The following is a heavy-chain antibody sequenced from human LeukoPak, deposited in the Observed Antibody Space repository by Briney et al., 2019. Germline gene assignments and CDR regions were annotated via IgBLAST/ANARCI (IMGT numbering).Heavy chain of an antibody. D-gene: IGHD6-19*01. Sequence: GGSLRLSCAASELTVSSNYMSWVRQAPGKGLEWVSVIYSGGSTYYADSVKGRFIISRDNSRNTLYLQMNSLRAEDTAMYHCARGGTPGYSTGWIDHWGQGTLVTVSA. CDR3: ARGGTPGYSTGWIDH. CDR2: IYSGGST. J-gene: IGHJ4*02. CDR1: ELTVSSNY. V-gene: IGHV3-53*05.